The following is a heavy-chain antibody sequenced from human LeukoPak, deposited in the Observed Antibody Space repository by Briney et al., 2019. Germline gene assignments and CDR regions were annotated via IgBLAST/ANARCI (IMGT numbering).Heavy chain of an antibody. D-gene: IGHD6-19*01. CDR3: AKDPSPVAVDYYSGMDV. J-gene: IGHJ6*02. V-gene: IGHV3-23*01. Sequence: GGSLRLSCAASGFTFSSYAMSWVRQAPGKGLEWVSAISGSGGSTYYADSVKGRFTISRDNSNHTLYLQMNSLRAEDTAVYYCAKDPSPVAVDYYSGMDVWGQGTTVIVSS. CDR1: GFTFSSYA. CDR2: ISGSGGST.